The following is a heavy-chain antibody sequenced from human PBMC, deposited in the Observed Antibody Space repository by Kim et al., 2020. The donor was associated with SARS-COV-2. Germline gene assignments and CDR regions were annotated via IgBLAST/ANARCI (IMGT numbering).Heavy chain of an antibody. Sequence: GGSLRLSCAASGFNFSSYDMTWVRQAPGKGLEWVSSISSTGGATYYADSVKGRFTISRDNSKNTLYLQMNSLRAEDTALYYCAKQRAARTLNDAFDIWGQGTMVTVS. CDR2: ISSTGGAT. V-gene: IGHV3-23*01. J-gene: IGHJ3*02. CDR3: AKQRAARTLNDAFDI. CDR1: GFNFSSYD. D-gene: IGHD2-15*01.